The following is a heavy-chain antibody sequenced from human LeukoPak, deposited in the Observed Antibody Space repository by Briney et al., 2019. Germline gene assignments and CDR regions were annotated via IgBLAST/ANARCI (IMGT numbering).Heavy chain of an antibody. Sequence: GGSLRPSCAASGFTFSSYSMNWVRQAPGKGLQWVSAISGSGGSTYYADSVKGRFTISRDNSKNTLYLQMNSLRAEDTAVYYCAKDHSSGWPDCFDYWGQGALVTVSS. V-gene: IGHV3-23*01. D-gene: IGHD6-19*01. J-gene: IGHJ4*02. CDR3: AKDHSSGWPDCFDY. CDR2: ISGSGGST. CDR1: GFTFSSYS.